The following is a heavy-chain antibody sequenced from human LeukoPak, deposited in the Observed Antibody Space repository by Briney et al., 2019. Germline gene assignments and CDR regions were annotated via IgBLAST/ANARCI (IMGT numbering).Heavy chain of an antibody. Sequence: PSETLSLTCTVSGGSISSGSYYWSWIRQPAGKGLEWIGRIYSSGSTNYTPSLKSRLTMSVDTSKNQFSLKLSSVTAADTAIYFCARDQDNGGLLSQGFDYWGQGTLVTVSS. D-gene: IGHD3-16*02. J-gene: IGHJ4*02. CDR3: ARDQDNGGLLSQGFDY. CDR1: GGSISSGSYY. CDR2: IYSSGST. V-gene: IGHV4-61*02.